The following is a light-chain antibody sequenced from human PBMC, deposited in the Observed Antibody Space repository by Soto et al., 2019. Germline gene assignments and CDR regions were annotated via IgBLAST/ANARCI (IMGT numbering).Light chain of an antibody. Sequence: DIQMTQSPSSLSASVGDRVTITCRASESINRHLNWYQQKPGKAPKLLIYAASSLQNGVPPRFSGSGSGTDFTLTISNLQPEDFATYYCQQSYSTLSITFGQRTRLEIK. V-gene: IGKV1-39*01. J-gene: IGKJ5*01. CDR3: QQSYSTLSIT. CDR1: ESINRH. CDR2: AAS.